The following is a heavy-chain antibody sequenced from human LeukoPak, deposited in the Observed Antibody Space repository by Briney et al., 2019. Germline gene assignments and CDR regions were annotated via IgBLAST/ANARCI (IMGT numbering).Heavy chain of an antibody. CDR2: IYYSGST. V-gene: IGHV4-39*07. J-gene: IGHJ3*02. CDR1: GGSISSSSYY. CDR3: ARTYDFWSGYSYDAFDI. D-gene: IGHD3-3*01. Sequence: SETLSLTCTVSGGSISSSSYYWGWIRQPPGKGLEWIGSIYYSGSTYYNPSLKSRVTISVDTSKNQFSLKLSSVTAADTAVYYCARTYDFWSGYSYDAFDIWGQGAMVTVSS.